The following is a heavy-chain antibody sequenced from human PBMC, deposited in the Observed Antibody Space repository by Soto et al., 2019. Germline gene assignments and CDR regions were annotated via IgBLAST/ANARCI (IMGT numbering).Heavy chain of an antibody. CDR1: GGSISGSNW. J-gene: IGHJ6*02. V-gene: IGHV4-4*02. Sequence: SETLSLTCAVSGGSISGSNWWSWVRQPPGKGLEWIGEIYHSGSTNYNPSLKSRVTISVDKSKNQFSLKLSSVTAADTAVYYCARDPTYYDFWSGYAGFRPYYYYGMDVWGQGTTVTVSS. CDR2: IYHSGST. CDR3: ARDPTYYDFWSGYAGFRPYYYYGMDV. D-gene: IGHD3-3*01.